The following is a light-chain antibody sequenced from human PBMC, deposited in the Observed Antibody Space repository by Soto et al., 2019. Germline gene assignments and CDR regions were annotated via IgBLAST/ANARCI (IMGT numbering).Light chain of an antibody. CDR1: QSVSSTY. CDR2: GAS. CDR3: QQYGTSPPLT. Sequence: EIVLTQSPGTLSLSPGERATLSCRVSQSVSSTYLAWYQQKPGQAPRLLIYGASSRATGIPDRFSGSGSGTAFPLTISRLEPEDFAVYYCQQYGTSPPLTFGGGTKVEIK. V-gene: IGKV3-20*01. J-gene: IGKJ4*01.